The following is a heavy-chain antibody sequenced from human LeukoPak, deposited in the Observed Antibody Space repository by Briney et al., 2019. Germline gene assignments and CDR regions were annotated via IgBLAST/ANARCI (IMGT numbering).Heavy chain of an antibody. CDR2: LYTSGST. V-gene: IGHV4-4*07. J-gene: IGHJ4*02. D-gene: IGHD4-17*01. Sequence: SETLSLTCTVSGGSISSFYWSWIRQPAGKGLEWIGRLYTSGSTNYNPSLNSRVTMSVDTSKNQFSLKLSSVTAADTAVYYCAGGNDYGDYYWGQGTLVTVSS. CDR1: GGSISSFY. CDR3: AGGNDYGDYY.